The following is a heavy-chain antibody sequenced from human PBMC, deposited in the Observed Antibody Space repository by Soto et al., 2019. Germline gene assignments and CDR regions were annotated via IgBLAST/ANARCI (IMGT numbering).Heavy chain of an antibody. V-gene: IGHV4-4*02. CDR1: SGSITSSNW. J-gene: IGHJ4*02. CDR3: ARNRYGCYDFDY. CDR2: VSHTGNT. Sequence: QVQLQESGPGLVKPSGTLSLTCAVSSGSITSSNWWSWVRQPPGKGLEWIGEVSHTGNTNYIPSLKSRVTIYVDKSRNQFSLRLSSVTAADTAVYYCARNRYGCYDFDYWGQGTLVTVSS. D-gene: IGHD5-12*01.